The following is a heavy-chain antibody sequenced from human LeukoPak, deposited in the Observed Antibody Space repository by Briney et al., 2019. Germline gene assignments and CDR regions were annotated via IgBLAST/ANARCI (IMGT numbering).Heavy chain of an antibody. J-gene: IGHJ5*02. D-gene: IGHD2-15*01. CDR2: IIPIFGTA. Sequence: ASVKVSCKASGGTFSSYAISWVRQAPGQGLEWMGGIIPIFGTANYAQKFQGRVTITADESTSTAYMELSSLRSEDTAVYYCARLGEDLAVGAAGYWFDPWGQGTLVTVSS. V-gene: IGHV1-69*13. CDR3: ARLGEDLAVGAAGYWFDP. CDR1: GGTFSSYA.